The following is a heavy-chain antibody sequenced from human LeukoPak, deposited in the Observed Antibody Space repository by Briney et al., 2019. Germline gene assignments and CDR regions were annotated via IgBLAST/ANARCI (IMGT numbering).Heavy chain of an antibody. D-gene: IGHD4-17*01. Sequence: GEPLKISGKGSGYSFTSYWIGWVRQMTGKGLEWMGIIFPGDSDARYNTSFQGQVTLSDDKPISTAYLQWSTLKPSDSAMYYCARRSDYGDYWGQGTLVTVSS. CDR1: GYSFTSYW. CDR2: IFPGDSDA. CDR3: ARRSDYGDY. J-gene: IGHJ4*02. V-gene: IGHV5-51*01.